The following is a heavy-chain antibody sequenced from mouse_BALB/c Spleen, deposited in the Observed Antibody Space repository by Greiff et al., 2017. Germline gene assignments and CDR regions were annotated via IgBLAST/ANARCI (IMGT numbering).Heavy chain of an antibody. CDR3: ARKGRYRYDVWYFDV. J-gene: IGHJ1*01. CDR2: ISYSGST. V-gene: IGHV3-2*02. CDR1: GYSITSDYA. Sequence: EVMLVESGPGLVKPSQSLSLTCTVTGYSITSDYAWNWIRQFPGNKLEWMGYISYSGSTSYNPSLKSRISITRDTSKNQFFLQLNSVTTEDTATYYCARKGRYRYDVWYFDVWGAGTTVTVSS. D-gene: IGHD2-14*01.